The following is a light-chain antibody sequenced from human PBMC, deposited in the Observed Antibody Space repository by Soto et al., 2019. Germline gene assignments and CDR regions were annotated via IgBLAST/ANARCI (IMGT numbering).Light chain of an antibody. Sequence: EIVLTQSPATLSLSPGERATLSCRASRSVSGYLAWYQQKPGQAPRLLIYDASNRATGIPARFSGSGSGTDFTLTISSLEPEDFAVYYCQQRSIWPPTFGQGTKGNQT. CDR3: QQRSIWPPT. CDR2: DAS. V-gene: IGKV3-11*01. CDR1: RSVSGY. J-gene: IGKJ1*01.